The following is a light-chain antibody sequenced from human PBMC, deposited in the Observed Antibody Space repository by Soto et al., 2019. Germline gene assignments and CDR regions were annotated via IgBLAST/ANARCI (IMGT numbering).Light chain of an antibody. CDR2: EVN. V-gene: IGLV2-14*01. CDR1: STDVGAYNY. J-gene: IGLJ2*01. Sequence: QSALTQPASVSGSPGQSITISCTGTSTDVGAYNYVSWYQQHPGKAPKLMIYEVNNRPSGVSHRFSGSKSANTASLTISGLQADDEADYYCSSYTTSSTVVFGGGTKLTVL. CDR3: SSYTTSSTVV.